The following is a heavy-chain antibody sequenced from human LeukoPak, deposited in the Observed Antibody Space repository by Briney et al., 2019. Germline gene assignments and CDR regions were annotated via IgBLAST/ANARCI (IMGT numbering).Heavy chain of an antibody. J-gene: IGHJ4*02. CDR3: ARRYYYDTSGYYGFFN. CDR1: GFTFSRYW. CDR2: INRDGSDT. D-gene: IGHD3-22*01. Sequence: GGSLRLSCAASGFTFSRYWMHWVRQAPGKGLVWVSRINRDGSDTNYADSVKGRFTISRDNAKNTLYLQMNSLRAEDTAVYYCARRYYYDTSGYYGFFNWGQGTLVTVSS. V-gene: IGHV3-74*01.